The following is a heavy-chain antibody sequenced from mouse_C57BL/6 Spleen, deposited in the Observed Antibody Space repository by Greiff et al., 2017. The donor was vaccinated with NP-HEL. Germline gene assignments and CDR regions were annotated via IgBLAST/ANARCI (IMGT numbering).Heavy chain of an antibody. Sequence: QVQLQQSGAELAKPGASVKLSCKASGYTFTSYWMHWVKQRPGQGLEWIGYINPSSGYTKYNQKFKDQATLTADKSSSTAYMQLSSLTYEDSAVYYCARGYGNYEDYWGQGTTLTVSS. CDR1: GYTFTSYW. J-gene: IGHJ2*01. D-gene: IGHD2-10*02. CDR3: ARGYGNYEDY. CDR2: INPSSGYT. V-gene: IGHV1-7*01.